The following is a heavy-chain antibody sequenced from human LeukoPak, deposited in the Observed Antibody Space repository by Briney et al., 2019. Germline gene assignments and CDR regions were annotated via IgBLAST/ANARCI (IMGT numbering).Heavy chain of an antibody. CDR3: AAGRVADFDY. Sequence: SETLSLTCTVSGGSISFYYWSWIRQPAGKGLEWIGRIYTSGSTNYDPSLKSRVTMSLDTSRNQFSLKLSSVTAADTAVYYCAAGRVADFDYWGQGTLVTVSS. V-gene: IGHV4-4*07. D-gene: IGHD6-19*01. CDR2: IYTSGST. J-gene: IGHJ4*02. CDR1: GGSISFYY.